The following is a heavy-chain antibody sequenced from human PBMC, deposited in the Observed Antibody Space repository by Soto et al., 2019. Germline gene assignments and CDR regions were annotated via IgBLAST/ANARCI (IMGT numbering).Heavy chain of an antibody. V-gene: IGHV4-34*01. CDR1: DGSLSVYC. D-gene: IGHD7-27*01. Sequence: SETLSLTCAVYDGSLSVYCWSWIRQSPGKGLEWIGEIHPSGSTDYNPSLKSRVTILVDTSKSQFSLRLTSVTAADTAVYYCARGRDEYKLGNVWGPGTTVTISS. J-gene: IGHJ6*02. CDR3: ARGRDEYKLGNV. CDR2: IHPSGST.